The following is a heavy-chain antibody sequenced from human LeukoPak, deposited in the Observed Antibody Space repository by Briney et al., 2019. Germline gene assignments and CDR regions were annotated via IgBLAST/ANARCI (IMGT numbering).Heavy chain of an antibody. CDR2: ISSSSSYI. Sequence: GGSLRLSCAASGFTFSSYSMNWVRQAPGKGLEWVSSISSSSSYIYYADSVKGRFTISRDNAKNSLYLQMNSLRAEDTAVYYCAREARYYNDAFDIWGQGTMVTVSS. J-gene: IGHJ3*02. D-gene: IGHD3-10*01. CDR1: GFTFSSYS. CDR3: AREARYYNDAFDI. V-gene: IGHV3-21*01.